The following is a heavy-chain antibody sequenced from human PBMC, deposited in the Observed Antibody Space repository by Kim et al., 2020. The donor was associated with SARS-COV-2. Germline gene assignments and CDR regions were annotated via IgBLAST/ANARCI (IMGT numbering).Heavy chain of an antibody. J-gene: IGHJ5*02. CDR1: GGSISSSNW. D-gene: IGHD1-26*01. CDR3: ARERTTPRRGWFDP. CDR2: IYHSGST. Sequence: SETLSLTCAVSGGSISSSNWWSWVRQPPGKGLEWIGEIYHSGSTNYNPSLKSRVTISVDKSKNQFSLKLSSVTAADTAVYYCARERTTPRRGWFDPWGQGTLVTVSS. V-gene: IGHV4-4*02.